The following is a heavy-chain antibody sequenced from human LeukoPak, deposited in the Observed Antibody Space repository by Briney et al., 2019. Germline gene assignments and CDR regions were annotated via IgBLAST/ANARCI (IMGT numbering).Heavy chain of an antibody. J-gene: IGHJ4*02. CDR2: ISAYNNNT. V-gene: IGHV1-18*01. Sequence: GASVKVSCKPSGYTFTMYGISWVRQAPGQGLEWMGWISAYNNNTNYAQKLQGRVTLTTDASTSTAYMELRSLRPDDTAVYFCARDLRYSSSWINYWGQGTLVTVSS. CDR1: GYTFTMYG. CDR3: ARDLRYSSSWINY. D-gene: IGHD6-13*01.